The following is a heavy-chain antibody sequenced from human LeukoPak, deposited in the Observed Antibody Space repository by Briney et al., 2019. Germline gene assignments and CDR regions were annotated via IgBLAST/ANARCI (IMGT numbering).Heavy chain of an antibody. CDR1: GGSISSGGYY. CDR2: IYYSGST. CDR3: ARDPTDSSAPNY. J-gene: IGHJ4*02. Sequence: SETLSLTCTVSGGSISSGGYYWSWIRQQPGKGLEWIGYIYYSGSTYYNPSLKSRVTISVDTSKNQFSLKLSSVTAADTAVYYCARDPTDSSAPNYWGQGTLVTVSS. V-gene: IGHV4-31*03. D-gene: IGHD6-19*01.